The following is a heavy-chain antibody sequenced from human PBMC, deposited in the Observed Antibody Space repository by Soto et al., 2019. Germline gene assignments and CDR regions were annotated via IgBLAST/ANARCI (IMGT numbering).Heavy chain of an antibody. Sequence: EVQLVESGGGLVQPGGSLRLSCVASGFTFSTDSMNWVRQAPGKGLEWVAHISTSGATRYYADSVKGRFTISRDNAKTSLYLQMDSLRTEDTAVYYCARLFGSGFDYWGQGTLVTVSS. CDR3: ARLFGSGFDY. V-gene: IGHV3-48*01. J-gene: IGHJ4*02. CDR1: GFTFSTDS. D-gene: IGHD3-10*02. CDR2: ISTSGATR.